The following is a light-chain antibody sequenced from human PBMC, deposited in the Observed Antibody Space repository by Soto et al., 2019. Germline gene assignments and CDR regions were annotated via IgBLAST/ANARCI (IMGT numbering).Light chain of an antibody. J-gene: IGLJ1*01. Sequence: QSALTQPRSVSGSPGQSVTISCAGTSSDVGGYNYVSWYQQHPGKAPKLMIYDVTNRPSGVSNRFSGSKSGITASLTISGLQADDEAEYFCISYKTDDTFLFGTGTKVTVL. V-gene: IGLV2-11*01. CDR3: ISYKTDDTFL. CDR2: DVT. CDR1: SSDVGGYNY.